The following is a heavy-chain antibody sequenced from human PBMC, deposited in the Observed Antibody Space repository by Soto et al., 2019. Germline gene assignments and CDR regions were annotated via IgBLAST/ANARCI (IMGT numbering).Heavy chain of an antibody. Sequence: GGSLRLSCVVSGFTISSNYMSWVRQAPGKGLEWVSVIDTGGRTHYADSVKGRFTMSRDNSKNTLFLQMNSLNTEDTAVYYCATGLLRYYAYWGHGTLVTVSS. CDR2: IDTGGRT. CDR1: GFTISSNY. CDR3: ATGLLRYYAY. V-gene: IGHV3-53*01. J-gene: IGHJ4*01. D-gene: IGHD3-9*01.